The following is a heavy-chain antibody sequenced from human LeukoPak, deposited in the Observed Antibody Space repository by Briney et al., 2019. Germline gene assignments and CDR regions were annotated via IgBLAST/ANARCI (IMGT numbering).Heavy chain of an antibody. CDR2: ISGYNGNT. Sequence: ASVKVSCKASGYTFTSYGISWVRQAPGQGLEWMGWISGYNGNTNYAQKLQGRVTMTTDTSTSTAYMELRSLRSDDTAVYYCARGPLRWDLVYYFDYWGQGTLVTVSS. CDR3: ARGPLRWDLVYYFDY. D-gene: IGHD1-26*01. V-gene: IGHV1-18*01. J-gene: IGHJ4*02. CDR1: GYTFTSYG.